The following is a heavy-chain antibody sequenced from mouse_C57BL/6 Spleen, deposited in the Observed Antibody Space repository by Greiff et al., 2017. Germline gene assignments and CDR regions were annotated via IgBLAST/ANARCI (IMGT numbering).Heavy chain of an antibody. CDR2: FHPYNDDT. CDR1: GYTFTTYP. CDR3: ANGDYYGFDY. Sequence: VMLVESGAELVKPGASVKMSCKASGYTFTTYPIEWMKQNHGKSLEWIGNFHPYNDDTNYNEKFKGKATLTVEKSSSTVYLEISRLTSDAAAVYYCANGDYYGFDYWGQGTTLTVSS. D-gene: IGHD1-1*01. V-gene: IGHV1-47*01. J-gene: IGHJ2*01.